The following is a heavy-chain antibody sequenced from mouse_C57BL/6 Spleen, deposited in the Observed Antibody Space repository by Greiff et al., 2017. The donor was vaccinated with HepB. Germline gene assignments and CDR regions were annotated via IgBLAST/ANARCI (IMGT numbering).Heavy chain of an antibody. V-gene: IGHV6-3*01. D-gene: IGHD1-1*01. CDR3: TESGYYYGSSWFAY. CDR1: GFTFSNYW. J-gene: IGHJ3*01. Sequence: EVMLVESGGGLVQPGGSMKLSCVASGFTFSNYWMNWVRQSPEKGLEWVAQIRLKSGNYATHYADSVKGRFTISRDDSKSSVYLQMNNLRAEDTGVYYCTESGYYYGSSWFAYWGQGTLVTVSA. CDR2: IRLKSGNYAT.